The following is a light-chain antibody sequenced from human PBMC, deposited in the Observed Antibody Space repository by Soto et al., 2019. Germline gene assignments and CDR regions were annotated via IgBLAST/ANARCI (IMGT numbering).Light chain of an antibody. Sequence: QSALTQPPSASGSPGQSVTISCTGTSSDVGGYNYVSWYQQHPGKAPKLMIYEVSERPSGVPDRFSGSKSGNTASLTVSGLQAEDEADYYCSSYAGSNILVVFGGGTQLTVL. J-gene: IGLJ2*01. CDR1: SSDVGGYNY. CDR2: EVS. CDR3: SSYAGSNILVV. V-gene: IGLV2-8*01.